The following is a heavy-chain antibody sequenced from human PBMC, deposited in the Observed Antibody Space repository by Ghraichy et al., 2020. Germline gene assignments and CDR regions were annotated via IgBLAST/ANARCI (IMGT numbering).Heavy chain of an antibody. CDR3: ARDTGYIDTYYGMDV. Sequence: GGSLTLSCVVSGFTFNNYGMHWVRQAPGKGLQWVTFIRNDGENKVYPDSLKGRFTVSRDNSKNTVYLQMSSLRPEDTAVYYCARDTGYIDTYYGMDVWGQGTTVTV. CDR2: IRNDGENK. V-gene: IGHV3-30*02. CDR1: GFTFNNYG. D-gene: IGHD3-10*01. J-gene: IGHJ6*02.